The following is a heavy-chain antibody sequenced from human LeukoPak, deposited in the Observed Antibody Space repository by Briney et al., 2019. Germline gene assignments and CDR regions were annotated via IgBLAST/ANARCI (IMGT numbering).Heavy chain of an antibody. Sequence: GGSLRLSCAASGFTFSSYAMHWVRQAPGKGLEWVAVISYDGSNKYYADSVKGRFTISRDNAKNSLYLQMNSLRAEDTAVYYCARDGDVRNYYGSGSPPYYFDYWGQGTLVTVSS. CDR1: GFTFSSYA. V-gene: IGHV3-30-3*01. CDR2: ISYDGSNK. CDR3: ARDGDVRNYYGSGSPPYYFDY. D-gene: IGHD3-10*01. J-gene: IGHJ4*02.